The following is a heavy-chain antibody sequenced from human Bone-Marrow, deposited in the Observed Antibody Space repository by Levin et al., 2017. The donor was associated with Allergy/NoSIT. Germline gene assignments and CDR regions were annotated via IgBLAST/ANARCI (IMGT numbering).Heavy chain of an antibody. CDR3: ATHGEYLSSNDQTYYYAGMAV. V-gene: IGHV3-30*03. D-gene: IGHD6-13*01. Sequence: RSGGSLRLSCAASGFTFSNYGMHWVRQAPGKGLEWVALTSYDGSETHYADSVEGRFTISRDNSKDTLYLQLNSLRREDTAVYYRATHGEYLSSNDQTYYYAGMAVWGQGTTVTVSS. CDR2: TSYDGSET. J-gene: IGHJ6*02. CDR1: GFTFSNYG.